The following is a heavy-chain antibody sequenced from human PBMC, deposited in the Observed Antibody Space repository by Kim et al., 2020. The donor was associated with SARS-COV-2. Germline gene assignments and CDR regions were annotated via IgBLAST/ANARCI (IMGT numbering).Heavy chain of an antibody. J-gene: IGHJ4*02. V-gene: IGHV4-39*01. CDR2: N. D-gene: IGHD2-21*01. Sequence: NHDNPSHKSRVPISVDTAKTQISLKLRSVTAADTAVYYCARHVAISWFHRWGQGTLVTVSS. CDR3: ARHVAISWFHR.